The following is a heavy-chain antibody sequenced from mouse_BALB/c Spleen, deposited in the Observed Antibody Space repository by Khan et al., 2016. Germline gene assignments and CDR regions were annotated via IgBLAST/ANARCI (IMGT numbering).Heavy chain of an antibody. CDR1: GFTFSSYA. CDR3: ARQGNGNYYFDH. Sequence: EVELVESGGGLVKPGGSLKLSCAASGFTFSSYAMPWVRQTPEKSLEWVATISSGGSYTYYPDSVKGRFTISRVNAKNTVYLQMSSRRYKDTAMYYCARQGNGNYYFDHWGQGTTLTVSS. J-gene: IGHJ2*01. D-gene: IGHD2-1*01. V-gene: IGHV5-9-3*01. CDR2: ISSGGSYT.